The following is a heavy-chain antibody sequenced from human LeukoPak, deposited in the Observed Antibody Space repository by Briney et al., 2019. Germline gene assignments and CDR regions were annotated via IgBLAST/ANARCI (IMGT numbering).Heavy chain of an antibody. J-gene: IGHJ5*02. D-gene: IGHD6-19*01. CDR3: ARVESSGRWFDP. CDR1: GYTITDYY. Sequence: ASVKVSCKASGYTITDYYIHWVRQAPGQGLEWMGWINPNSGGTNYAQKFQGRVTMTSDTSISTAYMELSRLRSDDTALYYCARVESSGRWFDPWGQGTLVTVSS. CDR2: INPNSGGT. V-gene: IGHV1-2*02.